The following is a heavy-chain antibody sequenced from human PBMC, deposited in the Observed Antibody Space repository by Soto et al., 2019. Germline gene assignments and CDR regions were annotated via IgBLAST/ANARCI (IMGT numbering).Heavy chain of an antibody. CDR3: ARFYYGSGSYYNPDFDI. J-gene: IGHJ3*02. Sequence: SETLSLTCTVYCGSISSNYWSWIRQPPGKGLEWIGYIYYSGSTNYNPSLKSRVTISVDTSKNQFSLKLSSVTAADTAVYYCARFYYGSGSYYNPDFDIWGQGTMVTVSS. V-gene: IGHV4-59*01. D-gene: IGHD3-10*01. CDR2: IYYSGST. CDR1: CGSISSNY.